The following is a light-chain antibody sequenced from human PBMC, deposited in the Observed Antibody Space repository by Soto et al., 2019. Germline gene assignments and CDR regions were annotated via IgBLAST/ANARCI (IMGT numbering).Light chain of an antibody. J-gene: IGKJ3*01. CDR3: LQHHLYPFP. Sequence: DIQMTQSPSSLSASVGDRVTITCRASQGIGILLGWFQQKPGKAPKRLIYAASSLQGGVPSRFSGSGSGTEFTLPISNLQPEDFATYYCLQHHLYPFPFGPGTKVDIK. CDR2: AAS. V-gene: IGKV1-17*02. CDR1: QGIGIL.